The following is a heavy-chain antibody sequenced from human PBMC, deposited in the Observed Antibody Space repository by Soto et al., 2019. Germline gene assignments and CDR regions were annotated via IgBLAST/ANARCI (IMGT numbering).Heavy chain of an antibody. Sequence: GSLRLSCAASGFTFISFSMIFFRQAPGKGLEWVSSISSSSAYIYYTDSVRGRFTISRDNAKNSLYLQMNSLRAEDTAVYYCARDIVATAYADYWGRGTLVTVSS. V-gene: IGHV3-21*01. J-gene: IGHJ4*02. D-gene: IGHD2-15*01. CDR1: GFTFISFS. CDR2: ISSSSAYI. CDR3: ARDIVATAYADY.